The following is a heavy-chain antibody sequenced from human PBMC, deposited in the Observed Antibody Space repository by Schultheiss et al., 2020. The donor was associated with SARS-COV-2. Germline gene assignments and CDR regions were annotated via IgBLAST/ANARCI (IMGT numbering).Heavy chain of an antibody. J-gene: IGHJ4*02. D-gene: IGHD6-19*01. CDR3: AQGGHTTGWFHPGDY. V-gene: IGHV2-70*18. CDR2: IDWDDDK. Sequence: TLSLTCTVSGGSIRDYYWTWIRQPPGKALEWLALIDWDDDKYYSTSLKTRLTISKDTSKNQVVLTMTNMDPVDTATYYCAQGGHTTGWFHPGDYWGRGTLVTVSS. CDR1: GGSIRDYYW.